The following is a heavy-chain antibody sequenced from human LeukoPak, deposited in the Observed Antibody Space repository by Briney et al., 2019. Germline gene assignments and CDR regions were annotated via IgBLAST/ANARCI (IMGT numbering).Heavy chain of an antibody. D-gene: IGHD1-26*01. CDR3: ARGGQWELLPLDY. V-gene: IGHV1-2*02. J-gene: IGHJ4*02. CDR2: TNPNSGGT. CDR1: GYTYTRYY. Sequence: ASVKVSCKASGYTYTRYYMHWVGPAPGQGLEGMGWTNPNSGGTNYAQKLQGRVTMTRVTSISTAYMELSRLRSDDTAVYSCARGGQWELLPLDYWGQGTLVTVSS.